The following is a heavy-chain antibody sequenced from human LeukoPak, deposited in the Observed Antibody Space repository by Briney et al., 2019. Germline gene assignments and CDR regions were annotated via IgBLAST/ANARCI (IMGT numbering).Heavy chain of an antibody. Sequence: GGSLRLSCAASGFTFSNYGMHCVRQAPGKGLEWVAFIRYDGNNKYYADSVEGRFTISRDNSKNTLYLQMNSLRAEDTAVYYCAKDRGPYCDSARCFGDSWGQGTLVTVSS. CDR1: GFTFSNYG. J-gene: IGHJ4*02. V-gene: IGHV3-30*02. CDR3: AKDRGPYCDSARCFGDS. D-gene: IGHD2-2*01. CDR2: IRYDGNNK.